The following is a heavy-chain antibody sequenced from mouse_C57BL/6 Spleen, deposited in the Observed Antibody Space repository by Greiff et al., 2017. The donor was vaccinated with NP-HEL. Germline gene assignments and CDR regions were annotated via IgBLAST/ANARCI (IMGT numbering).Heavy chain of an antibody. V-gene: IGHV1-26*01. CDR1: GYTFTDYY. D-gene: IGHD2-3*01. J-gene: IGHJ4*01. CDR2: INPNNGGT. Sequence: EVQLQQSGPELVKPGASVKISCKASGYTFTDYYMNWVKQSHGKSLEWIGDINPNNGGTSYNQKFKGKATLTVDKSSSTAYMELRSLTSEDSAVYYCARGDGYYGDYAMDYWGQGTSVTVSS. CDR3: ARGDGYYGDYAMDY.